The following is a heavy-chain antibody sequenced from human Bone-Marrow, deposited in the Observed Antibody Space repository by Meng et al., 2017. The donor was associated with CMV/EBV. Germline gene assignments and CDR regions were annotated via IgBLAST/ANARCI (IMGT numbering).Heavy chain of an antibody. D-gene: IGHD1-26*01. CDR2: IGGGGGST. V-gene: IGHV3-23*01. Sequence: SGLPLSSYAMGWVRQAPWRGLEWVSAIGGGGGSTYYADSVKGRFTIPRDNSKNTLYLQMNSLRAEDTAVYYCAKSALSGSYSYYFDYWGQGTLVTVSS. CDR3: AKSALSGSYSYYFDY. CDR1: GLPLSSYA. J-gene: IGHJ4*02.